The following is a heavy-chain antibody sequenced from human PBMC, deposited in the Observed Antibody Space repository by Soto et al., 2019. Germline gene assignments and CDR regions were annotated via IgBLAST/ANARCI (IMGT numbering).Heavy chain of an antibody. CDR2: VNNDGTDT. V-gene: IGHV3-74*03. CDR3: DSEGLQHSVDV. J-gene: IGHJ6*02. Sequence: EVQLVESGGGLVQPGGSLRLSCAASGFTFSNYSMYWVRQAPGKGLVWVSRVNNDGTDTTHADSVKGRFTISRDNAKNTLNLRIDSVRAADTAVYYCDSEGLQHSVDVWGQGSTVTVSS. CDR1: GFTFSNYS. D-gene: IGHD2-21*01.